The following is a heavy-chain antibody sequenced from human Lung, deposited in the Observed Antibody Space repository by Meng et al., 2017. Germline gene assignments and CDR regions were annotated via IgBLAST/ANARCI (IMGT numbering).Heavy chain of an antibody. D-gene: IGHD4-11*01. CDR2: INHSGST. J-gene: IGHJ4*02. V-gene: IGHV4-34*01. CDR1: GGSFSDYY. CDR3: ARGPTTMAHDFDY. Sequence: QVQLQQSGAGLLKPSATLALTCVVSGGSFSDYYWSWIRQPPGKGLEWIGEINHSGSTNYNPSLESRATISVDTSQNNLSLKLSSVTAADSAVYYCARGPTTMAHDFDYWGQGTLVTASS.